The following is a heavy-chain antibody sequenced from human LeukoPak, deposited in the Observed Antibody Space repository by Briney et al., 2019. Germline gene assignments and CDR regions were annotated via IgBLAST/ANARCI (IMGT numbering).Heavy chain of an antibody. CDR1: GFTFSTYV. V-gene: IGHV3-23*01. CDR2: ISVSGSNT. Sequence: GGSLRLSCAASGFTFSTYVMVWVRRAPERGLEWVSSISVSGSNTFYTDSVKGRFTISRDNSKNTLDLQMNSLRAEDTAIYYCAKENLLPSAGTLGSWGQGTLVTVSS. J-gene: IGHJ5*02. D-gene: IGHD6-13*01. CDR3: AKENLLPSAGTLGS.